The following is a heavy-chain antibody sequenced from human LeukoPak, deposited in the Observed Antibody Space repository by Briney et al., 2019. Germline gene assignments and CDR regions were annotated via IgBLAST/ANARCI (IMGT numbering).Heavy chain of an antibody. J-gene: IGHJ4*02. CDR3: ARVKDPSGLFY. V-gene: IGHV3-53*01. Sequence: GSLRLSCAASGFTVSNNYMTWVRQAPGKGLEWVSVIYSGGRTYYADSVKGRFTVSRDNSKNTLYLQMNSLRAEDTAVYYCARVKDPSGLFYWGQGAQVTVSS. CDR2: IYSGGRT. D-gene: IGHD2-15*01. CDR1: GFTVSNNY.